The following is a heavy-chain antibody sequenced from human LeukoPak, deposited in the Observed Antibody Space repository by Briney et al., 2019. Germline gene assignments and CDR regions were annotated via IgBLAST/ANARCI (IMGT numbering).Heavy chain of an antibody. V-gene: IGHV4-30-4*01. CDR2: IYYSGST. CDR3: ARSRYGPWFDP. CDR1: GGSLSSGDYY. Sequence: PSETLSLTCTVSGGSLSSGDYYWRWIRQPPGKGLEWIGYIYYSGSTYYNPSLKSRVTISVDTSKNQFSLKLSSVTAADTAVYYCARSRYGPWFDPWGQGTLVTVSS. D-gene: IGHD4-17*01. J-gene: IGHJ5*02.